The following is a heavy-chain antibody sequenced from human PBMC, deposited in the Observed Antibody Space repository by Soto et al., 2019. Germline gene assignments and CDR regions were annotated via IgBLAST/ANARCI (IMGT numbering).Heavy chain of an antibody. Sequence: GGSLRLSCAASGFTFSSYAMHWVRQAPGKGLEWVAVISYDGSNKYYADSVKGRFTISRDNSKNTLYLQMNSLRAEDTAVYYCARENTYYDFWSGDIPQTYGMDVWGQGTTVTVSS. CDR3: ARENTYYDFWSGDIPQTYGMDV. CDR1: GFTFSSYA. D-gene: IGHD3-3*01. V-gene: IGHV3-30-3*01. CDR2: ISYDGSNK. J-gene: IGHJ6*02.